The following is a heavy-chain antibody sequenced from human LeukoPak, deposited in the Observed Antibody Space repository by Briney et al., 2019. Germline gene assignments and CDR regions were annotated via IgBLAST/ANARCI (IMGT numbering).Heavy chain of an antibody. V-gene: IGHV5-51*01. CDR3: ARRGWGDNWFDP. Sequence: GESLKISCKGSGYSFTNHWIGWVRQIPGKGLEWMGIIYPGDSDTRYSPSFQGQAIISVDKSISTAYLQWSSLKASDTAMYYCARRGWGDNWFDPWGQGTLVTVSS. CDR2: IYPGDSDT. J-gene: IGHJ5*02. D-gene: IGHD3-16*01. CDR1: GYSFTNHW.